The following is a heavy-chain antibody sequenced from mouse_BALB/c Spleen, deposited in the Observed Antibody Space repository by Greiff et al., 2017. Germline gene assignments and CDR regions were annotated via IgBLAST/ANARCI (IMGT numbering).Heavy chain of an antibody. D-gene: IGHD1-1*01. CDR3: AREGYGSSPDY. CDR2: ISDGGSYT. J-gene: IGHJ2*01. V-gene: IGHV5-4*02. Sequence: EVQLVESGGGLVKPGGSLKLSCAASGFTFSDYYMYWVRQTPEKRLEWVATISDGGSYTYYPDSVKGRFTISRDNAKNNLYLQMSSLKSEDTAMYYCAREGYGSSPDYWGQGTTLTVSS. CDR1: GFTFSDYY.